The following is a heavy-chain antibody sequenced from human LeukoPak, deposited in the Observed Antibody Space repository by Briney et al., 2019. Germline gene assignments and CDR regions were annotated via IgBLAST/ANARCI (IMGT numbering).Heavy chain of an antibody. V-gene: IGHV3-66*01. CDR1: GFTVSSNY. D-gene: IGHD3-22*01. J-gene: IGHJ3*02. Sequence: HPGGSLRLSCAASGFTVSSNYMSWVRQAPGKGLEWVSIINSGGSTYYADSVKGRFTISRDNSKNTLYLQMNSLRAEDTAVYYCARGISSGYYDAFDIWGQGTMVTVPS. CDR2: INSGGST. CDR3: ARGISSGYYDAFDI.